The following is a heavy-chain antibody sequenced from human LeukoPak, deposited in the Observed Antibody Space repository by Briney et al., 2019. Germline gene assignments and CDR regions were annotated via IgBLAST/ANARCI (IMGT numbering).Heavy chain of an antibody. CDR3: AKGSSTSHLSPFDY. J-gene: IGHJ4*02. V-gene: IGHV3-9*03. D-gene: IGHD2-2*01. CDR1: GFTFADYA. Sequence: GGSLRFSCAASGFTFADYAMHWVRQAPGKGLEWVSGISWNSGSIGYADSVKGRFTISRDNAKNSLYLQMNSLRAEDMALYYCAKGSSTSHLSPFDYWGQGTLVTVSS. CDR2: ISWNSGSI.